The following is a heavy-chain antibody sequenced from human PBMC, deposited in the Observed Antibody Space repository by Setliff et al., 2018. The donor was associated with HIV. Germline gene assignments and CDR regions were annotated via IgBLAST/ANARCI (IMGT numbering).Heavy chain of an antibody. CDR3: ARDYLHVFDI. CDR1: GYTFTDYY. V-gene: IGHV1-2*02. Sequence: ASVKVSCKASGYTFTDYYIHWVRQAPGQGLEWMGWINSASGGTNYAQNFQGRVTVTRDTSINTAYVELNSLKSNDTAVYYCARDYLHVFDIWGQGTMVTVSS. CDR2: INSASGGT. J-gene: IGHJ3*02.